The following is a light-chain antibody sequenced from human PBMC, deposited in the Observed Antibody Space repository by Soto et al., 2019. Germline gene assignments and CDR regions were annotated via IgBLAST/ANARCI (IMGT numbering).Light chain of an antibody. Sequence: EIVLTQSPGTLSLSPGERATLSCRASQSIRSTFLAWYQQKPGQAPRLVISGASSRATGIPDRFTGSGSGTDFTLTISRLEPEDFAVYYCHLTDSSFSFGGGTKVEIK. V-gene: IGKV3-20*01. J-gene: IGKJ4*01. CDR2: GAS. CDR3: HLTDSSFS. CDR1: QSIRSTF.